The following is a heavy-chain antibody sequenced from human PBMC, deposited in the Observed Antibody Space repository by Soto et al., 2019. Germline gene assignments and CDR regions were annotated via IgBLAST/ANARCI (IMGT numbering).Heavy chain of an antibody. CDR3: ARAWLVAAPFDY. V-gene: IGHV4-34*01. CDR1: GGSFSGYY. CDR2: INHSGST. Sequence: QVQLQQWGAGLLKPSETLSLTCAVYGGSFSGYYWSWIRQPPGKGLEWIGEINHSGSTTYNPTLKSQITISVDTSKNHFSLMLSSVTAADTAVYYCARAWLVAAPFDYWGQGTLVTVSS. J-gene: IGHJ4*02. D-gene: IGHD2-15*01.